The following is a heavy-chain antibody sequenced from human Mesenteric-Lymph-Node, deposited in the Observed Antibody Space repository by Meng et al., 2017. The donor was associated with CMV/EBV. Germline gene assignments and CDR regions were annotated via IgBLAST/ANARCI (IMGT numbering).Heavy chain of an antibody. D-gene: IGHD2-2*01. CDR2: ISSSSSYI. J-gene: IGHJ4*02. CDR3: AKEGGIVVVPAAPDY. Sequence: GESLKISCAASGFTFSSYSMNWVRQAPGKGLEWVSSISSSSSYIYYADSVKGRFTISRDNAKNSLYLQMNSLRAEDTAVYYCAKEGGIVVVPAAPDYWGQGTLVTVSS. CDR1: GFTFSSYS. V-gene: IGHV3-21*01.